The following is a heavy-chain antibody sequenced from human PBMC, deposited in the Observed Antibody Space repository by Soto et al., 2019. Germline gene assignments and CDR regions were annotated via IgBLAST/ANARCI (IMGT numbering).Heavy chain of an antibody. CDR3: ARDSACGGDCYNYYYYGMVV. D-gene: IGHD2-21*02. J-gene: IGHJ6*02. Sequence: SVKVSCKASGGTFSSYAISWVRQAPGQGLEWMGGIIPIFGTANYAQKFQGRVTITADESTSTAYMELSSLGSEDTAVYYCARDSACGGDCYNYYYYGMVVWGQGTTVTVSS. CDR1: GGTFSSYA. V-gene: IGHV1-69*13. CDR2: IIPIFGTA.